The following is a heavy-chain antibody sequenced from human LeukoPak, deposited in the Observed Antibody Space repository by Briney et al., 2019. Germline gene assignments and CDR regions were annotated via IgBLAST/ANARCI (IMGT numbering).Heavy chain of an antibody. J-gene: IGHJ3*02. Sequence: GGSLRLSCAASGFTVSSNYMSWVRQAPGKGLEWVSVIYSGGSTYYADSVKGRFTISRDNSKNTLYLQMNSLRAEDTAVYYCAKDQGYSSAWYSRDGFDMWGQGTMVTVSS. V-gene: IGHV3-53*01. CDR3: AKDQGYSSAWYSRDGFDM. D-gene: IGHD6-19*01. CDR1: GFTVSSNY. CDR2: IYSGGST.